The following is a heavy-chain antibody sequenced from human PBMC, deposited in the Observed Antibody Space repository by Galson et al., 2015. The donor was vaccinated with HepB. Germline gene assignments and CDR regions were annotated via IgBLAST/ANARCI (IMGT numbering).Heavy chain of an antibody. Sequence: SLRLSCAASGFMIRSYGMHWVRQAPGKGLEWVAVISHDGRNKYYGDSVKGRFTISRDNAKKSLYLQMNSLRAEDTAVYYCARIATVRKIATRPFDYYYYMDVWGKGTTVTVSS. D-gene: IGHD6-6*01. CDR1: GFMIRSYG. V-gene: IGHV3-30*03. J-gene: IGHJ6*03. CDR3: ARIATVRKIATRPFDYYYYMDV. CDR2: ISHDGRNK.